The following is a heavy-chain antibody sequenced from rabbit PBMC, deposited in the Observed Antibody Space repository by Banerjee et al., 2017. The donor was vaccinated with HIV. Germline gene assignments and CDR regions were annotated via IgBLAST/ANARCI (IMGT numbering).Heavy chain of an antibody. Sequence: QEQLVESGGGLVQPEGSLTLTCTASGFSFSSSYFMCWVRQAPGKGLEWIACINGGSDYTYYANWAKGRFTISKTSSTTVTLQMTSLTAADTATYFCARGYSSNIEYRFNLWGPGTLVTVS. CDR1: GFSFSSSYF. CDR2: INGGSDYT. J-gene: IGHJ4*01. D-gene: IGHD4-1*01. V-gene: IGHV1S45*01. CDR3: ARGYSSNIEYRFNL.